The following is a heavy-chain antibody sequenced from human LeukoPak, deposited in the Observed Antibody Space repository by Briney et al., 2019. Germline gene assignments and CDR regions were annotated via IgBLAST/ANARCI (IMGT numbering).Heavy chain of an antibody. CDR1: GGSISSYY. V-gene: IGHV4-59*08. D-gene: IGHD3-10*01. J-gene: IGHJ5*02. CDR2: IYYSGST. Sequence: SETLSLTCTVSGGSISSYYWSWIRQPPGKGLEWIGYIYYSGSTSYNPSLKSRVTISVDTSRNQFSLKLSSVTAAGTAVYYCAGMIRGVPLDWFDPWGQGTLVTVSS. CDR3: AGMIRGVPLDWFDP.